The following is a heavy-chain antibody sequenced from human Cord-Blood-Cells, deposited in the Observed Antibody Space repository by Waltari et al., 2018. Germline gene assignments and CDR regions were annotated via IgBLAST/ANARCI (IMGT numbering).Heavy chain of an antibody. CDR1: GGSISSHS. CDR3: ARDNSAEI. D-gene: IGHD1-20*01. J-gene: IGHJ3*02. V-gene: IGHV4-59*11. CDR2: IYYSGST. Sequence: QVQLQESGPGLVKPSETLSLTCTVPGGSISSHSWSWIRQPPGKGLEWIGYIYYSGSTNYNPSLKSRVTISVDTSKNQFSLKLSSVTAADTAVYYCARDNSAEIWGQGTMVTVSS.